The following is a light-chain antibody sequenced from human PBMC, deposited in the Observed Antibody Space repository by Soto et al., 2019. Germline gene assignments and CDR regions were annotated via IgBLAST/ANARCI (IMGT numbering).Light chain of an antibody. CDR3: QQYNSYWT. Sequence: DIQMTQSPSTRSASVGDRVTITCRASQNINTWLAWYQQKPGKAPNLLIYKASTLESGVPSRFNGSGSGTEFTLTISSLQPADFATYYCQQYNSYWTFGPGTKVDIK. CDR2: KAS. J-gene: IGKJ1*01. CDR1: QNINTW. V-gene: IGKV1-5*03.